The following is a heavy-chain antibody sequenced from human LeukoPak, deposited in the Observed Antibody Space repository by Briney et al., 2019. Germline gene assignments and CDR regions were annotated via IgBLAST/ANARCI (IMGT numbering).Heavy chain of an antibody. CDR2: ISGSGYNT. CDR3: AKGSYYDSSGSFYFDY. Sequence: GGSLRLSCAASGFTFSSYAMSWVRQAPGKGLEWVAGISGSGYNTYYADSVKGRFTISRDNSKNTLYVQVNSLGTEDTAAYYCAKGSYYDSSGSFYFDYWGQGTLVTVSS. D-gene: IGHD3-22*01. J-gene: IGHJ4*02. CDR1: GFTFSSYA. V-gene: IGHV3-23*01.